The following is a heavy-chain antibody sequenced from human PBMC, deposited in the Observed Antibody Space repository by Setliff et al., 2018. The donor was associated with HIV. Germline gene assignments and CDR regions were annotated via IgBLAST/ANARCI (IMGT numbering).Heavy chain of an antibody. V-gene: IGHV4-39*07. Sequence: SETLSLTCTVSGGSISSSSYYWGWIRQPPGKGLEWIVSIPYSGSTYYNPSLKSRVSLSLDRSKTQFSLKLSSVTAADTAVYYCARKEVIGPRRLYYYLDLWGRGTLVTVSS. CDR2: IPYSGST. CDR3: ARKEVIGPRRLYYYLDL. D-gene: IGHD6-6*01. J-gene: IGHJ2*01. CDR1: GGSISSSSYY.